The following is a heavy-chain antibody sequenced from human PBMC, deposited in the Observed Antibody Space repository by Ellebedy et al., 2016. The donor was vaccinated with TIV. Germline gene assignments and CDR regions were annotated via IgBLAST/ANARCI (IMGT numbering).Heavy chain of an antibody. CDR3: AKAAGRRYGGYVSWYFDL. Sequence: GGSLRLSXAASGFTFSSYAMSWVRQAPGKGLEWVSAISGSGGSTYYADSVKGRFTISRDNSKNTLYLQMNSLRAEDTAVYYCAKAAGRRYGGYVSWYFDLWGRGTLVTVSS. J-gene: IGHJ2*01. CDR2: ISGSGGST. V-gene: IGHV3-23*01. CDR1: GFTFSSYA. D-gene: IGHD4-17*01.